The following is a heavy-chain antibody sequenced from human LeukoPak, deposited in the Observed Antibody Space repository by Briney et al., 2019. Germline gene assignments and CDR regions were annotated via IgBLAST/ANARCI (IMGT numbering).Heavy chain of an antibody. CDR1: GGSFSGYY. CDR3: ARGPMRHHYDSSGGYYFDY. V-gene: IGHV4-34*01. J-gene: IGHJ4*02. Sequence: SETLSLTCAVYGGSFSGYYWSWIRQPPGKGLEWIGEINHSGSTNYNPSLKSRVTISVDTSKNQFSLKLSSVTAADTAVYYCARGPMRHHYDSSGGYYFDYWGQGTLVTVSS. D-gene: IGHD3-22*01. CDR2: INHSGST.